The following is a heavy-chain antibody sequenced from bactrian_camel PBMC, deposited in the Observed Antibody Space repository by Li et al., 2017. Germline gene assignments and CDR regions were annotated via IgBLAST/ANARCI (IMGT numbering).Heavy chain of an antibody. Sequence: HVQLVESGGGSVQAGGSLRLSCVASGYTYSMAWFRQAPGKERERVASIGFGGGKTIYADSVRGRFTISQDSAKNTVYLQMNSLKHEDSAMYYCAADPTMYAACTTDWRGLRFGYWGQGTQVTVS. V-gene: IGHV3-3*01. CDR3: AADPTMYAACTTDWRGLRFGY. CDR2: IGFGGGKT. CDR1: GYTYS. J-gene: IGHJ6*01. D-gene: IGHD1*01.